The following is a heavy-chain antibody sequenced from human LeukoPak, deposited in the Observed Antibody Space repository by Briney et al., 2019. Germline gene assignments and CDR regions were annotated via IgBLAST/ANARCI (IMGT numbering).Heavy chain of an antibody. J-gene: IGHJ4*02. V-gene: IGHV3-30-3*01. D-gene: IGHD4-17*01. CDR3: ARETGSAVGSTDSDY. Sequence: GGSLRLSCAASGFTFSSYAIHWVRQAPGKGLEWVAVISYDGSNKYYADSVKGRFTISRDNSKNTLYLQMNSLRAEDTAVYYCARETGSAVGSTDSDYWGQGTLVTVSS. CDR2: ISYDGSNK. CDR1: GFTFSSYA.